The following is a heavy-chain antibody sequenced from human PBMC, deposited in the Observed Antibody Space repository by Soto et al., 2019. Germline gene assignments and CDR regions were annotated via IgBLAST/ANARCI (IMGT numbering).Heavy chain of an antibody. CDR2: ISSSSSTI. J-gene: IGHJ5*02. V-gene: IGHV3-48*01. Sequence: GGSLRLSCAASGFTFSSYSMNWVRQAPGKGLEWVSYISSSSSTIYYADSVKGRFTISRDNAKNSLYLQMNSLRAEDTAVYYCARHPERIAQIGWFDPWGQGTLVTISS. CDR3: ARHPERIAQIGWFDP. D-gene: IGHD6-13*01. CDR1: GFTFSSYS.